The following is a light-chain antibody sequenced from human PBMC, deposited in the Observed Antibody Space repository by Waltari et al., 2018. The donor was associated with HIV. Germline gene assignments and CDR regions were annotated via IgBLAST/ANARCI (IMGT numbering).Light chain of an antibody. CDR3: GTWDSSLSALV. Sequence: QSVLTQPPSVSAALGQKVTISCSGSSSNIARDPVFWYQQLPGTAPKLLIFDTGERPSGITDRFSGSKSGTSATLGITGLQTGDEADYYCGTWDSSLSALVFGGGTKLTVL. J-gene: IGLJ2*01. CDR1: SSNIARDP. V-gene: IGLV1-51*01. CDR2: DTG.